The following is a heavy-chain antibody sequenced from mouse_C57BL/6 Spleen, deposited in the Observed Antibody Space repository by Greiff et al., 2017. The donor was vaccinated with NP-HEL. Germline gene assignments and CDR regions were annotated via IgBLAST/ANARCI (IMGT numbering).Heavy chain of an antibody. J-gene: IGHJ3*01. CDR3: ARYGITTVVDAWFAY. Sequence: VQLQQPGAELVRPGSSVKLSCKASGYTFTSYWMDWVKQRPGQGLEWIGNIYPSDSETHYNQKFKDKATLTVDKSSSTAYMQLSSLTSEDSAVYYCARYGITTVVDAWFAYWGQGTLVTVSA. D-gene: IGHD1-1*01. CDR2: IYPSDSET. CDR1: GYTFTSYW. V-gene: IGHV1-61*01.